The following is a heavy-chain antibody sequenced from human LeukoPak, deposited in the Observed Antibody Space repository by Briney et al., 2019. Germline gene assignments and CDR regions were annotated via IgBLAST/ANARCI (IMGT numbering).Heavy chain of an antibody. V-gene: IGHV4-59*01. J-gene: IGHJ4*02. D-gene: IGHD5-12*01. CDR2: IYYSGST. Sequence: SETLSLTCTVSGGSISSYYWSWIRQPPGKGLEWIGYIYYSGSTNYNPSLKSRVTISVDTSKNQFSLKLSSVTAADTAVYYCARNSGYDWGVLDYWGQGTLVTVSS. CDR3: ARNSGYDWGVLDY. CDR1: GGSISSYY.